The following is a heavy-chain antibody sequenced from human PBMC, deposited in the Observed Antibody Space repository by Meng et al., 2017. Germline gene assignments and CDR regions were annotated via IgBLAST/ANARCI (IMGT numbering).Heavy chain of an antibody. V-gene: IGHV3-69-1*02. CDR2: ISSSSTI. Sequence: GESLKISCAASGFTFSDYYMNWVRQAPGKGLKWVSSISSSSTIYYADSVKGRFTISRDNAKNSLYLQMNSLRAEDTAVYYCARGGGGYYDSSGYCYGDYWGQGTLVTVSS. J-gene: IGHJ4*02. CDR3: ARGGGGYYDSSGYCYGDY. D-gene: IGHD3-22*01. CDR1: GFTFSDYY.